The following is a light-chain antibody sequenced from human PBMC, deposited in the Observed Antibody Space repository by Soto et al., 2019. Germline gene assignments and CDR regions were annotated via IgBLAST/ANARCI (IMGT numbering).Light chain of an antibody. J-gene: IGLJ2*01. Sequence: QSASVSGSPGQSITISCTGTSSDVGGYNYVSWYQQHPGKAPKLMIYDVSNRPSGVSNRFSGSKSGNTASLTISGLQAEDEADYYCSSYTSSSTLPVVFGGGTKLTVL. V-gene: IGLV2-14*01. CDR2: DVS. CDR3: SSYTSSSTLPVV. CDR1: SSDVGGYNY.